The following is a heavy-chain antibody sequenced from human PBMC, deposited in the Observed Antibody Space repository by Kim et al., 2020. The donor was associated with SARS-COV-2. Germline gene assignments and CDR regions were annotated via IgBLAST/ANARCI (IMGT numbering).Heavy chain of an antibody. V-gene: IGHV1-69*13. CDR2: IIPIFGTA. D-gene: IGHD5-12*01. J-gene: IGHJ4*02. Sequence: SVKVSCKASGGTFSSYAISWVRQAPGQGLEWMGGIIPIFGTANYAQKFQGRVTITADESTSTAYMELSSLRSEDTAVYYCASPQQGHSGYDPEPFDYWGQGTLVTVSS. CDR1: GGTFSSYA. CDR3: ASPQQGHSGYDPEPFDY.